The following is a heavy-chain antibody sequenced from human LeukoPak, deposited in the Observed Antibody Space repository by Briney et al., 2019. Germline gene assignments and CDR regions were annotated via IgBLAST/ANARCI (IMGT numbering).Heavy chain of an antibody. V-gene: IGHV3-23*01. CDR2: IASGGST. J-gene: IGHJ4*02. CDR1: GLTLSSYA. D-gene: IGHD3/OR15-3a*01. Sequence: PGGSLRLSCAASGLTLSSYAMTWVRQAPGKGLEWVSAIASGGSTYYADSVKGRFTISRDNSKNTLYLQMNSLRVEDTAVYYCTRGSSRTGYNCWGQGVLVTVSS. CDR3: TRGSSRTGYNC.